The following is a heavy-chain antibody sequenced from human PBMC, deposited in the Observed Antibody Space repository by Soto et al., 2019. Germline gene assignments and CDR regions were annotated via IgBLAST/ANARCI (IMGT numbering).Heavy chain of an antibody. CDR1: GASITNYY. Sequence: SETLSLTCTVSGASITNYYWTWIRQPPGKGLEWVGYMSNSGGTNSSPSLKSRITISVDTSKNQFSLKLSSVTAADTAVYYCARVPGPWGQGTLVTVSS. CDR3: ARVPGP. J-gene: IGHJ5*02. V-gene: IGHV4-59*01. CDR2: MSNSGGT.